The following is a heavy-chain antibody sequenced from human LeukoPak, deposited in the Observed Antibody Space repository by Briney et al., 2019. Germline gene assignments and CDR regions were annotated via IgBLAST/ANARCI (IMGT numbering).Heavy chain of an antibody. CDR1: GFTVDDYG. Sequence: GGSLRLSCAASGFTVDDYGMSWVRQAPGKGLEWVSGINWKGDNTGYADSVKGRFTISRDKAKNSLYLQMNSLRAEDTALYYCARRRDSRFFFDFWGQGTLVTVSS. J-gene: IGHJ4*02. CDR2: INWKGDNT. V-gene: IGHV3-20*04. D-gene: IGHD2/OR15-2a*01. CDR3: ARRRDSRFFFDF.